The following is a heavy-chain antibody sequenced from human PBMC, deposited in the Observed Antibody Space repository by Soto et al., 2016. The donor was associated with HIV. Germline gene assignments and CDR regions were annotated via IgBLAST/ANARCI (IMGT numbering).Heavy chain of an antibody. D-gene: IGHD2-21*01. Sequence: QVQLQESGPGLVKPSQTLSLTCTVSGGSITNNNDYWSWIRQPAGKGLEWIGHVYPSGSTNYNPSLKSRVTILXDMSKNQVSLKLSTVTAADTAVYYCARGLGISLAIPGPQSLYYYYHYMDIWDKGTTVTVSS. CDR2: VYPSGST. CDR1: GGSITNNNDY. J-gene: IGHJ6*03. V-gene: IGHV4-61*02. CDR3: ARGLGISLAIPGPQSLYYYYHYMDI.